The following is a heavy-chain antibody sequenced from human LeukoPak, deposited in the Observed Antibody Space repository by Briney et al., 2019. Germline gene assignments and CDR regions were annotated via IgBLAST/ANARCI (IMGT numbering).Heavy chain of an antibody. CDR1: GGSISSYY. Sequence: PSETLSLTCTVSGGSISSYYWSWIRQPPGKGLEWIGYIYYSGSTNYNPSLKSRVTISVDTSKNQFSLKLNSVAAADTAVYYCARVRVVNDDDAFDIWGQGTMVTVSS. CDR2: IYYSGST. J-gene: IGHJ3*02. V-gene: IGHV4-59*01. D-gene: IGHD3-3*01. CDR3: ARVRVVNDDDAFDI.